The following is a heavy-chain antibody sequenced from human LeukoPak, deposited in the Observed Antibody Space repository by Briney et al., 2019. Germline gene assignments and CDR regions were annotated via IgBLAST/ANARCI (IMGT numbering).Heavy chain of an antibody. D-gene: IGHD1-26*01. CDR3: ARAMGATLQTGSDAFDI. Sequence: SVKVSCKASGGTFSSYAISWVRQAPGQGLEWMGGIIPIFGTANYAQKFQGRVTITADESTSTAYMELSSLRAEDTAVYYCARAMGATLQTGSDAFDIWGQGTMVTVSS. J-gene: IGHJ3*02. CDR1: GGTFSSYA. CDR2: IIPIFGTA. V-gene: IGHV1-69*01.